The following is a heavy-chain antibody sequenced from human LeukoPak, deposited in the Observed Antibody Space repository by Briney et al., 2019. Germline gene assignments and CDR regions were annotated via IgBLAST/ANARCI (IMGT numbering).Heavy chain of an antibody. Sequence: GGSLRLSCAASGFTFSSYWMHWVRHTPGKGLVWVSRIKGDGSYADSVKGRFTISRDNAKNTLYLQMNSLRAEDTAVYYCAKDLPELLWFGELIGWFDPWGQGTLVTVSS. CDR3: AKDLPELLWFGELIGWFDP. CDR1: GFTFSSYW. D-gene: IGHD3-10*01. CDR2: IKGDG. V-gene: IGHV3-74*01. J-gene: IGHJ5*02.